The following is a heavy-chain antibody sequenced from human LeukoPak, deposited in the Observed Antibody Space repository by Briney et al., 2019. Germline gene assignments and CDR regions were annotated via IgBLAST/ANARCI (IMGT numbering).Heavy chain of an antibody. D-gene: IGHD1-26*01. J-gene: IGHJ6*03. CDR1: GYTFTSYG. CDR3: ARRGYSGSYYFYYYYMDV. CDR2: ISAYNGNT. V-gene: IGHV1-18*01. Sequence: ASVTVSCKASGYTFTSYGISWVRQAPGQGLEWMGWISAYNGNTNYAQKLQGRVTMTTDTSTSTAYMELRSLRSDDTAVYYCARRGYSGSYYFYYYYMDVWGKGTTVTVSS.